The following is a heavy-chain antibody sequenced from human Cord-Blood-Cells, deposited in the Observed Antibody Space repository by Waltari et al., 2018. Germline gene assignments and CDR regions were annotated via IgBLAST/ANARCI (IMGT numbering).Heavy chain of an antibody. D-gene: IGHD2-2*01. CDR3: ARDSKPQDWFDP. Sequence: QVQLVQSGAEVKKPGSSVKVSCKASGGTFSSYAISWVRQAPGQGLEWMGGLIPIFGTANYAKKLRGRVTITADKSTSTAYIELSSLRSEDTAVYYCARDSKPQDWFDPWGQGTLVTVSS. CDR2: LIPIFGTA. J-gene: IGHJ5*02. V-gene: IGHV1-69*06. CDR1: GGTFSSYA.